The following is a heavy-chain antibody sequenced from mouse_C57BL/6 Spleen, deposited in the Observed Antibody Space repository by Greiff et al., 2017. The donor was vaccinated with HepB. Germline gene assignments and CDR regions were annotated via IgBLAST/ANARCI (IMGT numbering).Heavy chain of an antibody. V-gene: IGHV14-3*01. Sequence: VQLKQSVAELVRPGASVKLSCTASGFNIKNTYMHWVKQRPEQGLEWIGRIDPANGNTKYAPKFQGKATITADTSSNTAYLQLSSLTSEDTAIYYCAQSDSSGYDWFAYWGQGTLVTVSA. CDR1: GFNIKNTY. CDR3: AQSDSSGYDWFAY. CDR2: IDPANGNT. D-gene: IGHD3-2*02. J-gene: IGHJ3*01.